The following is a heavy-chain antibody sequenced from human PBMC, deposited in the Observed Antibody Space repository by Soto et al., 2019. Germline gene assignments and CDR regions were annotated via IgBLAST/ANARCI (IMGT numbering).Heavy chain of an antibody. V-gene: IGHV4-4*02. J-gene: IGHJ4*02. CDR3: ANPDPGTSFDY. D-gene: IGHD1-1*01. CDR2: IYRTGST. CDR1: GGSFTSNNW. Sequence: SETLSLTCAVSGGSFTSNNWWTLVRQPPGQGLEWIVDIYRTGSTNYHPSLKSRVTISLDKSENQFSLKVTFLTAADTAVYYCANPDPGTSFDYWGQGTLVTVSS.